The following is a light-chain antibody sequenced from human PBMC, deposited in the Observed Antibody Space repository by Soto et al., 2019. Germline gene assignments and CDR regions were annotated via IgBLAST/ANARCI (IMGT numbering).Light chain of an antibody. J-gene: IGKJ4*01. CDR3: QQSYRTPLT. Sequence: DIQMTQSPSSLCASVGDRVTITCRASQSISNNLNWYQQKPGKAPRLLIYAASSLQSGVPSRFSGSGSGTDFTLVINSLQPEDFTTYYCQQSYRTPLTFGGGTKVEIK. V-gene: IGKV1-39*01. CDR1: QSISNN. CDR2: AAS.